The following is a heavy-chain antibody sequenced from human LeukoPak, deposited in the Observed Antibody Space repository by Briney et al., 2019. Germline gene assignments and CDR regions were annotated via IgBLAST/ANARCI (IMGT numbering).Heavy chain of an antibody. J-gene: IGHJ4*02. Sequence: PSETLSLTCGVSGGSLSGYFWNWIRQPPGKGLEYIGEVNHGGATIVHPPLQSRVTISIDTSRNQFSLRLSSVTAADTAVYYCARGRENYYGGSGYAFGRYFDYWAQGTLVTVSS. CDR1: GGSLSGYF. D-gene: IGHD3-22*01. V-gene: IGHV4-34*01. CDR3: ARGRENYYGGSGYAFGRYFDY. CDR2: VNHGGAT.